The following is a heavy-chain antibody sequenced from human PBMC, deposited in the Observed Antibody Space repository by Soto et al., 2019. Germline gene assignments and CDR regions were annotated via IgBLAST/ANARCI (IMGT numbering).Heavy chain of an antibody. D-gene: IGHD2-15*01. CDR3: VRTSLVVAVATREDF. Sequence: GGSLRLSCAASGFTFSNYWMHWVRQAPGKGLVWVSRIDSDGSRITYADFVKGRFTISRDNARNTVYLRMNSLTAEDTAVYYCVRTSLVVAVATREDFWGQGTLVTVSS. CDR1: GFTFSNYW. J-gene: IGHJ4*02. V-gene: IGHV3-74*01. CDR2: IDSDGSRI.